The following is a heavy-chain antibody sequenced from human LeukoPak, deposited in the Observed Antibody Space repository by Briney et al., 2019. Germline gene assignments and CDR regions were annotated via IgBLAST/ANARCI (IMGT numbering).Heavy chain of an antibody. CDR1: GFAFDEHG. V-gene: IGHV3-20*04. D-gene: IGHD2-2*01. CDR3: ARAPITSPFYFDY. Sequence: GGSLRLSCTASGFAFDEHGMSRVRQVPGKGLEWVSGINWSGGSTGYADPLRGRFTISRDNAKNSLYLQMDSLRAEDTALYYCARAPITSPFYFDYRGQGTLVTVSS. CDR2: INWSGGST. J-gene: IGHJ4*02.